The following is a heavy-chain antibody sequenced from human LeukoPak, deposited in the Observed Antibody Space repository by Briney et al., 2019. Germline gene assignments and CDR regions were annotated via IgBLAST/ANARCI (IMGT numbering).Heavy chain of an antibody. V-gene: IGHV4-61*05. Sequence: SETLSLTCTVSGGSISSSSYYWSWIRQPPGKGLEWIGYIYTSGSTNYNPSLKSRVTISVDTSKNQFSLKLSSVTAADTAVYYCARQMAAAGTGWFDPWGQGTLVTVSS. D-gene: IGHD6-13*01. CDR3: ARQMAAAGTGWFDP. J-gene: IGHJ5*02. CDR2: IYTSGST. CDR1: GGSISSSSYY.